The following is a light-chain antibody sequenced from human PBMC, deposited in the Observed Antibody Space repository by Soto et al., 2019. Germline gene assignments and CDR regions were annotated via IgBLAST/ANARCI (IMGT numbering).Light chain of an antibody. CDR3: SSYTSSNSVV. Sequence: QSVLTQPACVSGSPGQSITISCTGTSSDIGTYIYVSWYLQHPGIAPKLLIYEVGNRPSGVSNRFSGSKSGTTASLTISGLQAEDEADYYCSSYTSSNSVVFGGGTKLTVL. CDR2: EVG. CDR1: SSDIGTYIY. J-gene: IGLJ2*01. V-gene: IGLV2-14*01.